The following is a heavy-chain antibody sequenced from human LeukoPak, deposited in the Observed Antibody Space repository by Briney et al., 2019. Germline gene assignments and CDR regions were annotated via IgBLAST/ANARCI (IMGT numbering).Heavy chain of an antibody. CDR1: GFTVSSKY. Sequence: GWSLSLSCAASGFTVSSKYLNWVRQAPGKGLEWVSGVNGYGTSTDYADSVKGRFTISRDNDKNSLYLQMNSLRAEATDLYHCARRGFGEFVGYYYYYGMDVWGQGTTVTVSS. J-gene: IGHJ6*02. CDR3: ARRGFGEFVGYYYYYGMDV. CDR2: VNGYGTST. V-gene: IGHV3-20*01. D-gene: IGHD3-10*01.